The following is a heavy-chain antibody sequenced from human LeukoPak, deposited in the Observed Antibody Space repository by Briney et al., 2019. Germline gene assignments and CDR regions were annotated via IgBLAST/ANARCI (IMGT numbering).Heavy chain of an antibody. V-gene: IGHV4-59*01. CDR3: ARDLVAGTGDAFDI. Sequence: SETLSLTCTVSGDSFISYFWSWIRQPPGKGLEWIGYIYYSGSTNYNPSLKSRVTISVDTSKNQFSLKLSSVTAADTAVYYCARDLVAGTGDAFDIWGQGTMVTVSS. CDR1: GDSFISYF. CDR2: IYYSGST. D-gene: IGHD6-19*01. J-gene: IGHJ3*02.